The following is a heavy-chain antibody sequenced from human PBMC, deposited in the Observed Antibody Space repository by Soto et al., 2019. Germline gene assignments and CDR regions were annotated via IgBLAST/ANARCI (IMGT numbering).Heavy chain of an antibody. Sequence: QVQLVESGGGVVQPGRSLRLSCAASGFTFSSYAMHWVRQAPGKGLEWVAVISYDGSNKYYADSVKGRFTISRDNSKNTLYLQMNSLRAEDTAVYSCAXGWVRGWIFDYWGQGTLVTVSS. D-gene: IGHD6-19*01. CDR2: ISYDGSNK. CDR1: GFTFSSYA. V-gene: IGHV3-30-3*01. J-gene: IGHJ4*02. CDR3: AXGWVRGWIFDY.